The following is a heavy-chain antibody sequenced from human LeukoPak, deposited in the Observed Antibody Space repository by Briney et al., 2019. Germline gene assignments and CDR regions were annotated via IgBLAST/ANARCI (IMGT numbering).Heavy chain of an antibody. V-gene: IGHV3-21*01. CDR2: ISSSSRYI. D-gene: IGHD3-16*01. CDR3: ARDRNDYVWGSFGDDY. CDR1: GFTFSSYS. J-gene: IGHJ4*02. Sequence: PGGSLRLSCAASGFTFSSYSMNWVRQAPGKGLEWVSSISSSSRYIYYADSVKRRFTISRDNAKNSLYLQMNSLRAEDTAVYYCARDRNDYVWGSFGDDYWGQGTLVTVSS.